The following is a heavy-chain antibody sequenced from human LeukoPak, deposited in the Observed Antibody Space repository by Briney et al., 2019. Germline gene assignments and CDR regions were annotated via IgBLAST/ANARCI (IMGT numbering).Heavy chain of an antibody. D-gene: IGHD6-19*01. Sequence: PGRSLRLSCAASGFTFSDYGMHWVRQAPGKGLEWVAVIWYDGTNKYYADSVEGRFTISRDNSKNTLYLQMNSLRAEDTAVYYCARTRYNSGGGDCWGRGTPVTVSP. J-gene: IGHJ4*02. V-gene: IGHV3-33*01. CDR1: GFTFSDYG. CDR3: ARTRYNSGGGDC. CDR2: IWYDGTNK.